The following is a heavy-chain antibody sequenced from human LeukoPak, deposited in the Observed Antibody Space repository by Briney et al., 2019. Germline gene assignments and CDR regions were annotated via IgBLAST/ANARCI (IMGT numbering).Heavy chain of an antibody. CDR1: GFTFSSYN. J-gene: IGHJ2*01. Sequence: PGGSLRLSCAASGFTFSSYNMNWVRQAPGKGPEWVSYISISSTTIYYADSVKGRFTISRANGKNSLSLQMNSLRAEDTAVYYCASSTYYYDSSGTRHWYFDLWGRSTLVTVSS. D-gene: IGHD3-22*01. V-gene: IGHV3-48*01. CDR2: ISISSTTI. CDR3: ASSTYYYDSSGTRHWYFDL.